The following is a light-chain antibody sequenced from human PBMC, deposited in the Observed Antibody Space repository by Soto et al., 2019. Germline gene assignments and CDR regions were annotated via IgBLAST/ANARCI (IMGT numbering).Light chain of an antibody. Sequence: EIVLTQSPGPLYLSPGERDTLSCRASQSVYSSYLAWYQQKPGQAPRLLIYDASSRATGIPDRFSGSGSGTDFTLTVSRLEPEDFAVYYCQQYGNLWTFGQGTKLEI. CDR2: DAS. CDR1: QSVYSSY. V-gene: IGKV3-20*01. CDR3: QQYGNLWT. J-gene: IGKJ2*02.